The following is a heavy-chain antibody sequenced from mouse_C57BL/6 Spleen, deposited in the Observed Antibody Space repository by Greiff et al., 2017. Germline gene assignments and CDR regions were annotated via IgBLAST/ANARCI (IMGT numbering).Heavy chain of an antibody. CDR2: INPSSGYT. CDR3: ARSHYGSSYWYFDV. CDR1: GYTFTSYT. Sequence: VQLQQSGAELARPGASVKMSCKASGYTFTSYTMHWVKQRPGQGLEWIGYINPSSGYTKYNQKFKDKATLTADKSSSTAYMQLSSLTSEDSAVYYCARSHYGSSYWYFDVWGTGTTVTVSS. V-gene: IGHV1-4*01. J-gene: IGHJ1*03. D-gene: IGHD1-1*01.